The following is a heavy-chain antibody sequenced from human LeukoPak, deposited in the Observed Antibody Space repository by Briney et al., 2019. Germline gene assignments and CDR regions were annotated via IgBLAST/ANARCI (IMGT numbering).Heavy chain of an antibody. Sequence: SETLSLTCSVSGGSIGGDYWTWIRQSPGRGLEWIGYIYYIGSTNYNPSLKSRVTISVDTSKNEVFLKLTSVTTADTALYYCARGRSSWNYDYWGQGTLVTVSS. CDR3: ARGRSSWNYDY. CDR2: IYYIGST. D-gene: IGHD6-13*01. V-gene: IGHV4-59*01. J-gene: IGHJ4*02. CDR1: GGSIGGDY.